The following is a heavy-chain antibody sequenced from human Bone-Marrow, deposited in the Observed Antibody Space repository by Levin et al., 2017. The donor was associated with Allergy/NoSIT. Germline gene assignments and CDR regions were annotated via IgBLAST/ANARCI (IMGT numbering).Heavy chain of an antibody. CDR3: AKDTPALSAGPYFDY. CDR2: ISGGGGNT. D-gene: IGHD2-2*01. V-gene: IGHV3-23*01. Sequence: GESLKISCAVSGFTFSSYAMSWVRQAPGKGLEWVSGISGGGGNTYYADSVKGRFTISRDNSKNTLYLQMNSLRAEDTAVYYCAKDTPALSAGPYFDYWGQGTLVTVSS. CDR1: GFTFSSYA. J-gene: IGHJ4*02.